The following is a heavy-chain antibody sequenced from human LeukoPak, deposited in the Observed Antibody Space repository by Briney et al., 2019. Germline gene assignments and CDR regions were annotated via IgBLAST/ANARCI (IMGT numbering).Heavy chain of an antibody. CDR2: IGISSGNT. J-gene: IGHJ4*02. D-gene: IGHD5-18*01. V-gene: IGHV3-48*04. Sequence: GGSLRLSCAASGFPFNDYSMNWVRQAPGKGLEWISYIGISSGNTKYADSVKGRFTISGDNAKNSLYLQMNNLRVEDTAAYYCARDHNYAFDNWGQGTLVTVSS. CDR3: ARDHNYAFDN. CDR1: GFPFNDYS.